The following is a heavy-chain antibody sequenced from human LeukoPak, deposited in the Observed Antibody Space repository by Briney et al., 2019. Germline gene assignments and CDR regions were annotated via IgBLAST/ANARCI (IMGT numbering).Heavy chain of an antibody. J-gene: IGHJ4*02. V-gene: IGHV3-21*01. CDR1: GFTFSSYS. Sequence: PGGSLRLSCAASGFTFSSYSMNWVRQAPGKGLEWVSSISSSSYIYYADSVKGRFTISRDNAKNSLYLQMNSLRAEDTAVYYCARQTGSGLFILPGGQGTLVTVSS. CDR2: ISSSSYI. CDR3: ARQTGSGLFILP. D-gene: IGHD3/OR15-3a*01.